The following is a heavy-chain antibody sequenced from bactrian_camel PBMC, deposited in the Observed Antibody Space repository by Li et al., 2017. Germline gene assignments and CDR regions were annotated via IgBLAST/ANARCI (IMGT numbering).Heavy chain of an antibody. V-gene: IGHV3S40*01. Sequence: VQLVESGGGLVQPGGSLRLSCVTSGFKFSVTDMSWVRQAPGKGLEWVSTINAAGSSTYYAESVKGRFTISRDNAENTLYLQLNSLKTEDTAMYYCASYGDKWDYKYWGQGTQVTVS. J-gene: IGHJ4*01. D-gene: IGHD6*01. CDR3: ASYGDKWDYKY. CDR1: GFKFSVTD. CDR2: INAAGSST.